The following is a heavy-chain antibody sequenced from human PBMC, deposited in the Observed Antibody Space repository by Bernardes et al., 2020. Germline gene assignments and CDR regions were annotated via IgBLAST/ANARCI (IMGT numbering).Heavy chain of an antibody. CDR1: GYTFTGYY. CDR3: AREAKYCSGGSCYIGDAFDI. V-gene: IGHV1-2*04. Sequence: ASVKVSCKASGYTFTGYYMHWVRQAPGQGLEWMGWINPNSGGTNYAQKFQGWVTMTRDTSISTAYMELSRLRSDDTAVYYCAREAKYCSGGSCYIGDAFDIWGQGTMVTVSS. D-gene: IGHD2-15*01. CDR2: INPNSGGT. J-gene: IGHJ3*02.